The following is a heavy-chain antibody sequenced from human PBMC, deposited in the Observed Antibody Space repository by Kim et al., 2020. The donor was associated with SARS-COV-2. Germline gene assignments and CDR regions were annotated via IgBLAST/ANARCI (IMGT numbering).Heavy chain of an antibody. CDR2: IIPIFGTA. Sequence: SVKVSCKASGGTFSSYAISWVRQAPGQGLEWMGGIIPIFGTANYAQKFQGRVTITADESTSTAYMELSSLRSEDTAVYYCATEDYDFWSGYYPQKGLNVWGQGTTVTVSS. CDR3: ATEDYDFWSGYYPQKGLNV. D-gene: IGHD3-3*01. V-gene: IGHV1-69*13. CDR1: GGTFSSYA. J-gene: IGHJ6*02.